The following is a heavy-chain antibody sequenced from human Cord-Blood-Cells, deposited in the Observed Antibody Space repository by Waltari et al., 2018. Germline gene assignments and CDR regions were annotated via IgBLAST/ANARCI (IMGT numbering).Heavy chain of an antibody. D-gene: IGHD3-22*01. CDR2: ISAYNGNT. CDR3: AREGLIKGLYYYDSSGYYYDKYYYYYGMDV. J-gene: IGHJ6*02. Sequence: QVQLVQSGAEVKKPGASVKVSCKASGYTFTSYGISWVRQAPGQGLEWMGWISAYNGNTNDAQKLQGRVTMTTDTSTSTAYMELRSLRSDDTAVYYCAREGLIKGLYYYDSSGYYYDKYYYYYGMDVWGQGTTVTVSS. V-gene: IGHV1-18*01. CDR1: GYTFTSYG.